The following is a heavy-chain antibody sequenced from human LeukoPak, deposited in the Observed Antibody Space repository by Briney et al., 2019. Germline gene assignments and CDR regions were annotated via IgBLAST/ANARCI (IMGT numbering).Heavy chain of an antibody. CDR2: ISGSGGST. D-gene: IGHD2-15*01. J-gene: IGHJ6*02. CDR1: GFTFSSYA. V-gene: IGHV3-23*01. Sequence: QSGGSLRLSCAASGFTFSSYAMSWVRQAPGKGLEWVSAISGSGGSTYYADSVKGRFTISRDNSKNTVYLQMSSLRAEDTAVYYCAKGRCSGNGCYAFYYYGMDVWGQGTTVTVS. CDR3: AKGRCSGNGCYAFYYYGMDV.